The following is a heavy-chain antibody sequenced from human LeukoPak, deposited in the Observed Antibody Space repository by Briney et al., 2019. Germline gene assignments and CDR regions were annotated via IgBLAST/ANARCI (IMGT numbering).Heavy chain of an antibody. V-gene: IGHV1-2*06. CDR2: INPNSGGT. Sequence: GASVKVSCKASGYSLTGYYIHWVRQAPGQGLEWMGRINPNSGGTNYAQKFQGRVTMTRDTSTSTVYMELSSLRSEDTAVYYCARAADYVWGSYRIFDYWGQGTLVTVSS. D-gene: IGHD3-16*02. CDR1: GYSLTGYY. CDR3: ARAADYVWGSYRIFDY. J-gene: IGHJ4*02.